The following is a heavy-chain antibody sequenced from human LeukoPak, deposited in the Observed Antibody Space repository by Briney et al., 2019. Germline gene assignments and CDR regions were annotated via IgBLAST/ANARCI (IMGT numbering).Heavy chain of an antibody. CDR3: ARGYDILTGYYGWFDP. CDR2: INPNSGGT. D-gene: IGHD3-9*01. V-gene: IGHV1-2*02. CDR1: GYTFTGYY. Sequence: ASVKVSCKASGYTFTGYYMHWVRQAPGQGLEWMGWINPNSGGTNYAQKFQGRVTMTRDTSISTAYMELSRLRSDDTAVYYCARGYDILTGYYGWFDPWGQGTLVTVSS. J-gene: IGHJ5*02.